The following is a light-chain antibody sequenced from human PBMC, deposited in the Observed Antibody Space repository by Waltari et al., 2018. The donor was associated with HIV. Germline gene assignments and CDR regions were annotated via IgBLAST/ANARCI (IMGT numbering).Light chain of an antibody. CDR2: KAS. CDR3: QQYNTYSTRSLT. Sequence: QKPGNAPKLLIYKASSLEGGVPSRFSGSGSGTEFTLTISSLQPDDFATYYCQQYNTYSTRSLTFGQGTKVEI. J-gene: IGKJ1*01. V-gene: IGKV1-5*03.